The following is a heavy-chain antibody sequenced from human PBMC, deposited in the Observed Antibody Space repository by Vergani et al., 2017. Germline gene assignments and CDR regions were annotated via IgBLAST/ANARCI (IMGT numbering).Heavy chain of an antibody. CDR1: GFTFSSYW. CDR3: ARGGTFDWLPYGMDV. J-gene: IGHJ6*02. D-gene: IGHD3-9*01. Sequence: EVQLVESGGGLVQPGGSLRLSCAASGFTFSSYWMSWVRQAPGKGLEWVANIKQDGSEKYYVDSVKGRFTISRDNAKNSLYLQMNSLRAEDTAVYYCARGGTFDWLPYGMDVWGQGTTVTFSS. V-gene: IGHV3-7*01. CDR2: IKQDGSEK.